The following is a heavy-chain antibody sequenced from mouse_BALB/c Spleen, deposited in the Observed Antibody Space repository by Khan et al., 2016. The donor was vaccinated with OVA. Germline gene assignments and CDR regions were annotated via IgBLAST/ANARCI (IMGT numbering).Heavy chain of an antibody. J-gene: IGHJ4*01. D-gene: IGHD2-10*02. CDR3: AREYGNWGDY. V-gene: IGHV1-54*01. CDR2: INPGSGGT. Sequence: QVQLQQSGAELVRPGTSVKVSCKASGYAFTNYLIEWVKQRPGQGLEWIGVINPGSGGTNYNEKFKGKATLTADKSSSTAYMQLSSLTSDDSAVYCCAREYGNWGDYWGQGTSVTVSS. CDR1: GYAFTNYL.